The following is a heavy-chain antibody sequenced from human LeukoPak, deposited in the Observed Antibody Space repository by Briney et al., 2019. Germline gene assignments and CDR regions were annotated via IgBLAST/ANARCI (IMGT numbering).Heavy chain of an antibody. CDR1: GYTFTSYG. J-gene: IGHJ5*02. V-gene: IGHV1-18*01. CDR2: ISAYNGNT. CDR3: ARARQSRWFDP. Sequence: EASVKVSCKASGYTFTSYGISWVRHAPGQGREWMRWISAYNGNTNYAQKLQGRVTMTTDTSTSTAYRELRSLRSDDTAVYYCARARQSRWFDPWGQGTLVTVSS.